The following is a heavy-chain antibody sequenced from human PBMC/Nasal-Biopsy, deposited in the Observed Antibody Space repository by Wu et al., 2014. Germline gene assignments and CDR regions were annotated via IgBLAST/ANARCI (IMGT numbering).Heavy chain of an antibody. CDR3: ARHRRTYYEYCFGPRGSAFDI. Sequence: WIGSIYYSGSTYYNPSLKSRVTISVDTSKNQFSLKLSSVTAADTAVYYCARHRRTYYEYCFGPRGSAFDILGQGTMVTVSS. CDR2: IYYSGST. V-gene: IGHV4-39*01. D-gene: IGHD3-16*01. J-gene: IGHJ3*02.